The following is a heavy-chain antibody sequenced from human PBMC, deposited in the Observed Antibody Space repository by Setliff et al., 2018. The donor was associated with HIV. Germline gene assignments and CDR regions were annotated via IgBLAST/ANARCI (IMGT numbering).Heavy chain of an antibody. CDR2: IYSTGDT. D-gene: IGHD3-22*01. CDR3: ARVRLTMIMMVDYFDQ. CDR1: GGSISNFY. Sequence: TLSLTCSVSGGSISNFYWSWIRQPPGKGLEWVGHIYSTGDTNYNPSLKSRVTLSADTSKNQLSLSLTSVTAADTAVYYCARVRLTMIMMVDYFDQWGQGTLVTISS. V-gene: IGHV4-4*07. J-gene: IGHJ4*02.